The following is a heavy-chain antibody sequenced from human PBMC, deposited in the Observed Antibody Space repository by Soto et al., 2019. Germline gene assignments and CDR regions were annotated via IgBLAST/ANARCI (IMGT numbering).Heavy chain of an antibody. CDR2: IYYSGNA. V-gene: IGHV4-31*03. CDR3: ARGLRSIVVVVAATLYFQH. J-gene: IGHJ1*01. D-gene: IGHD2-15*01. Sequence: PSETLSLTCTVSGGPIRIGGYYWSWIRQHPGKGLEWIGYIYYSGNAYYEPSLKSRVTISIDTSKSQFSLKLSSVTAADTAVYYCARGLRSIVVVVAATLYFQHWGQGTLVTVSS. CDR1: GGPIRIGGYY.